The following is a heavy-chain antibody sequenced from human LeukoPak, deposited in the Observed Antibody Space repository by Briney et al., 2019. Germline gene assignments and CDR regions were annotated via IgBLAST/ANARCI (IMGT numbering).Heavy chain of an antibody. CDR3: ARGRASAFDY. V-gene: IGHV6-1*01. J-gene: IGHJ4*02. Sequence: SQTLSLTCVISGDSLSSSGDAWNWIRQSPSGRLEWLGRTYQRSKWSSDYALSVRSRITVDPDTSKNQFSLQLYSVTPEDTAVYYCARGRASAFDYWDQGTLVTVSS. CDR1: GDSLSSSGDA. CDR2: TYQRSKWSS. D-gene: IGHD6-13*01.